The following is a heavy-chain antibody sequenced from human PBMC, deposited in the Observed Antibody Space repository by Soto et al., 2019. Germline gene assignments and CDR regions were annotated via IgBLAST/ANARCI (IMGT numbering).Heavy chain of an antibody. CDR1: GASISGFY. CDR3: VRDGTKTLRDWFDP. V-gene: IGHV4-4*07. D-gene: IGHD1-1*01. CDR2: IYATGTT. J-gene: IGHJ5*02. Sequence: SETLSLTCTVSGASISGFYWSWIRKSAGKGLEWIGRIYATGTTDYNPSLKSRVMMTVDTSKKQFSLKLRSVTAADTAVYYCVRDGTKTLRDWFDPWGQGISVTVSS.